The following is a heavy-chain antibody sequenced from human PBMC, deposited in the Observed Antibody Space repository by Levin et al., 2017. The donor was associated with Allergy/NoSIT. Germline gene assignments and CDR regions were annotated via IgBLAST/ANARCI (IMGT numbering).Heavy chain of an antibody. V-gene: IGHV3-23*01. CDR1: GFTFSNYA. CDR3: AKDRDKYGWDFDY. J-gene: IGHJ4*02. D-gene: IGHD6-19*01. Sequence: GESLKISCGASGFTFSNYAMNWVRQAPGKGLEWVSSIRNSGDNTYYADSVKGRFTISRDNSKDTLYLQMNSLRAEDTAVYYCAKDRDKYGWDFDYWGRGTLVTVSS. CDR2: IRNSGDNT.